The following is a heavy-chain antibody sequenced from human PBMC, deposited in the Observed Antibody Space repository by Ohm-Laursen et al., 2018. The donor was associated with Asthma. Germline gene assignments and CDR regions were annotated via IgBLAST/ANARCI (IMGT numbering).Heavy chain of an antibody. Sequence: SLRLSCAASGFTFSNYGMHWVRQAPGKGLEWVAVIWYDGSNKYYADSVKGRFTISRDNSKNTLYLQMNSLRAEDTAVYYCAKDTEGRYDFWSGLSYYYNGMDVWGQGTTVTVSS. D-gene: IGHD3-3*01. CDR1: GFTFSNYG. CDR2: IWYDGSNK. J-gene: IGHJ6*02. CDR3: AKDTEGRYDFWSGLSYYYNGMDV. V-gene: IGHV3-33*06.